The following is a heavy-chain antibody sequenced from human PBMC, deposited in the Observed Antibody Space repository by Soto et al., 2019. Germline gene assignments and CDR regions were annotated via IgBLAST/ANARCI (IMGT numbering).Heavy chain of an antibody. Sequence: PWGSLRLSCAASGFTFSSYAMSCVRQAPWKGLEWVSAISGSGGSTYYADSVKGRFTISRDNSKNTLYPQMNSLRAEDTAVYYCAKDRATVVIQPIDYWGQGTLVTVSS. CDR3: AKDRATVVIQPIDY. D-gene: IGHD4-17*01. J-gene: IGHJ4*02. CDR2: ISGSGGST. V-gene: IGHV3-23*01. CDR1: GFTFSSYA.